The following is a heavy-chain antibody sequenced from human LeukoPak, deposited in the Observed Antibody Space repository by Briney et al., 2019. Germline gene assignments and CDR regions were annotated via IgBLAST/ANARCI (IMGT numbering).Heavy chain of an antibody. CDR3: ARDSNLSYDFWSGYRSYYGMDV. CDR2: IYYSGST. Sequence: SETLSLTCTVSGGSISSYYWSWIRQPPGKGLEWIGYIYYSGSTNYNPSLKSRVTISVDTSKNQFSQKLSSVTAADTAVYYCARDSNLSYDFWSGYRSYYGMDVWGQGTTVTVSS. J-gene: IGHJ6*02. V-gene: IGHV4-59*01. D-gene: IGHD3-3*01. CDR1: GGSISSYY.